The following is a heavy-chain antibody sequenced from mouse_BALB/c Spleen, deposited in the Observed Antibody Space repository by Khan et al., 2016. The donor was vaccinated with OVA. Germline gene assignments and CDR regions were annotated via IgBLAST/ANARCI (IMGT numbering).Heavy chain of an antibody. Sequence: VQLKESGPELMKPGASVNISCKASGYSFTSYYIHWVKQSHGKSLEWIGYIDPFNGDTDYNQKFKGKATLTVDKSSNTAYMHLSSLTSEDSAVXYGARGTFDYWRQGALVTVSA. CDR2: IDPFNGDT. J-gene: IGHJ3*01. V-gene: IGHV1S135*01. CDR1: GYSFTSYY. CDR3: ARGTFDY. D-gene: IGHD3-3*01.